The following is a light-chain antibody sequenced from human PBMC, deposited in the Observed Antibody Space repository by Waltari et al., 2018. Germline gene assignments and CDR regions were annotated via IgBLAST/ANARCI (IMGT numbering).Light chain of an antibody. CDR3: SSYTTSSAPGV. CDR2: EVS. CDR1: DSDVGAYYF. Sequence: QSAPTQPASVSGSPGQSITISCSGTDSDVGAYYFVPWYQQHPGKAPHLIIYEVSNRPSGISNRFSASKSGNTASLTISGLQAEDEADYYCSSYTTSSAPGVFGTGTRVTVL. J-gene: IGLJ1*01. V-gene: IGLV2-14*01.